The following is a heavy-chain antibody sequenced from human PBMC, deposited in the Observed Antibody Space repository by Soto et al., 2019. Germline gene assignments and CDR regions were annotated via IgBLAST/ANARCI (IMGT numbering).Heavy chain of an antibody. CDR2: ISSSSSYI. J-gene: IGHJ6*03. V-gene: IGHV3-21*01. Sequence: GGSLRLSCAASGFTFSSYSMNWVRQAPGKGLEWVSSISSSSSYIYYADSVKGRFTISRDNAKNSLYLQMNSLRAEDTAVYYCARDPLGFGPTYYYYYYMDVWGKGTTVTVSS. CDR1: GFTFSSYS. CDR3: ARDPLGFGPTYYYYYYMDV. D-gene: IGHD3-10*01.